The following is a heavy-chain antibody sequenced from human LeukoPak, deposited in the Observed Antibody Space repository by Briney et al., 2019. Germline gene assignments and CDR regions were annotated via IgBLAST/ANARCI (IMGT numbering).Heavy chain of an antibody. CDR1: GFIFSNSW. J-gene: IGHJ5*02. Sequence: GGSLRLSCAASGFIFSNSWMNWVRQAPGKGLEWVANINQDGSDQYYVDSVKGRFTISRDNAKNSLYLQMNSLRAEDTAVYYCARTTVTAGRTNWFDPWGQGTLVTVSS. CDR2: INQDGSDQ. V-gene: IGHV3-7*01. CDR3: ARTTVTAGRTNWFDP. D-gene: IGHD4-17*01.